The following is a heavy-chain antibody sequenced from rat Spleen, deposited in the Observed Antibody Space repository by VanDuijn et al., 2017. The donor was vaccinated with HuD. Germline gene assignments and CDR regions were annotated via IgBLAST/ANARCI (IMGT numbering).Heavy chain of an antibody. CDR3: ARHGGLRNWFAY. CDR2: ISTSGDST. J-gene: IGHJ3*01. CDR1: GFIFSTFD. Sequence: EVQLVESGGDSVQPGGSLKLSCAASGFIFSTFDMAWVRQAPTKGLEWVASISTSGDSTYYRDSVKGRFTVSRDDAKSTLYLQMDSLRSEDTATYYCARHGGLRNWFAYWGQGTLVTVSS. V-gene: IGHV5-25*01.